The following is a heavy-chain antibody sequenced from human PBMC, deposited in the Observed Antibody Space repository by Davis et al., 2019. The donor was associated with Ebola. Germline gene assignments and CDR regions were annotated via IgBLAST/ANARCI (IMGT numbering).Heavy chain of an antibody. V-gene: IGHV3-48*02. CDR3: ARDPSSRAAKYCFEY. CDR2: ISTSSGST. J-gene: IGHJ4*02. D-gene: IGHD2-8*02. Sequence: GESLKTPCAASGFTFSSYSMNRVRPAPGKGLEWVAYISTSSGSTYHADPVKGRLTISRDNAKNSLFLQMNSLRDEDTAVYYCARDPSSRAAKYCFEYWGQGTLVTVSS. CDR1: GFTFSSYS.